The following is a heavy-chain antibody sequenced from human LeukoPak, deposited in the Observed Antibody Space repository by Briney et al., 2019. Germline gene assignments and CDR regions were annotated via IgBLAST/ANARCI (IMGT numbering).Heavy chain of an antibody. CDR2: ISAYNGNT. CDR3: ARARDYYYYYMDV. Sequence: ASVKVSCKASGGTFSSYAISWVRQAPGQGLEWMGWISAYNGNTNYAQKLQGRVTMTTDTSTSTAYMELRSLRSDDTAVYYCARARDYYYYYMDVWGKGTTVTVSS. J-gene: IGHJ6*03. CDR1: GGTFSSYA. V-gene: IGHV1-18*01.